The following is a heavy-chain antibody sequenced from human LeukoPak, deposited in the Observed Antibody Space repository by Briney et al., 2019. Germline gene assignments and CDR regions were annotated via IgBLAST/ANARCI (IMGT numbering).Heavy chain of an antibody. CDR2: ISTNGGST. CDR3: AKVTVTTLTTTFWNY. Sequence: PGGSLSLPCAASGFTFSTYAMSWVRQAPGEGLEWVSGISTNGGSTYYADSVKGRFTISRDNSKDTLYLQMNSLRAEDTAVYYCAKVTVTTLTTTFWNYWGQGTLVTVSS. D-gene: IGHD4-17*01. CDR1: GFTFSTYA. V-gene: IGHV3-23*01. J-gene: IGHJ4*02.